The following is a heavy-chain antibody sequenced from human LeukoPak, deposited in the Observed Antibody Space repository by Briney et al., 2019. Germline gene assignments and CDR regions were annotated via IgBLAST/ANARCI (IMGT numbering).Heavy chain of an antibody. Sequence: PSETLSLTCTVSGGSISSGGYYWSWIRQHPGKGLEWIGNIYYSGSTYYNPSLKSRVTISVDTSKNQFSLKLSSVTAADTAVYYCARGVAGTPLTDYWGQGTLVTVSS. J-gene: IGHJ4*02. CDR1: GGSISSGGYY. CDR3: ARGVAGTPLTDY. V-gene: IGHV4-31*03. D-gene: IGHD6-19*01. CDR2: IYYSGST.